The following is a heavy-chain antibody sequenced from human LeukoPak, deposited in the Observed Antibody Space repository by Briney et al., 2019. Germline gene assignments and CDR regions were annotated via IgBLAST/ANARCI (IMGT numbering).Heavy chain of an antibody. D-gene: IGHD5-18*01. Sequence: GGSLRLSCAASGFTFSSSAMHWVRQAPDKGLEWVAVISYDGSNKYYADSVKGRFTISRDNAKNSLYLQMNSLRAEDTAVYYCAGEAMAANWFDPWGQGTLVTVSS. CDR2: ISYDGSNK. V-gene: IGHV3-30-3*01. CDR1: GFTFSSSA. CDR3: AGEAMAANWFDP. J-gene: IGHJ5*02.